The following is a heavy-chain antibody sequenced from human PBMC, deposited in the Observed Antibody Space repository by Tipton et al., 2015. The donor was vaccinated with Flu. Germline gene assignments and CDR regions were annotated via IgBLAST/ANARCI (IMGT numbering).Heavy chain of an antibody. D-gene: IGHD1-14*01. V-gene: IGHV4-61*09. CDR1: GGSISRGHYY. CDR3: ANSPEPMNWFDP. J-gene: IGHJ5*02. Sequence: TLSLTCTVSGGSISRGHYYWSWIRQPAGKGLEWIGQIYVSGTTYYNPSLMSRVTISLATSKSQFSLKLSSVTAADTAVYYCANSPEPMNWFDPWGQGTLVTVSS. CDR2: IYVSGTT.